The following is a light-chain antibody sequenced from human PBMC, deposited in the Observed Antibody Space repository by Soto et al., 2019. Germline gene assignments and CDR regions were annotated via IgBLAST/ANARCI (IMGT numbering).Light chain of an antibody. V-gene: IGKV3-11*01. Sequence: TQSPATLSVSPGERATLSYTATQSVSSYLAWYQQKPGQAPRLLIYDASNRATGIPARFSGSGSGTDFTLTISSLEPEDFAVYYCQQRSNWPITFGQGTLLEI. CDR3: QQRSNWPIT. CDR1: QSVSSY. CDR2: DAS. J-gene: IGKJ5*01.